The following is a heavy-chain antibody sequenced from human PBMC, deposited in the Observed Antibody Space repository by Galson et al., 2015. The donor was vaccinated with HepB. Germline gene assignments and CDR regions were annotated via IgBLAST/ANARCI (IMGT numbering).Heavy chain of an antibody. Sequence: SVKVSCKASGGTFSSYAISWVRQAPGRGLEWMGWMNPNSGNTGYAQKFQGRVTMTRNTSISTAYMELSSLRSEDTAVYYCARFGQVATMGGRASGYYYYMDVWGKGTTVTVSS. V-gene: IGHV1-8*02. D-gene: IGHD5-12*01. CDR3: ARFGQVATMGGRASGYYYYMDV. CDR2: MNPNSGNT. J-gene: IGHJ6*03. CDR1: GGTFSSYA.